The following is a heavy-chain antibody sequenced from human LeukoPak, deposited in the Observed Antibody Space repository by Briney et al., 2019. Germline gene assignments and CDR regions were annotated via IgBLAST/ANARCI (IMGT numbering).Heavy chain of an antibody. Sequence: SETLSLTCTVSGYSISSGYYWGWIRQPPGKGLEWIGSIYHSGSTYYNPSLKSRVTISVDTSKNQFSLRLSSVTAADTAVYYCARARSSFGEKLELRYFDYWGQGTLVTVSS. D-gene: IGHD1-7*01. CDR2: IYHSGST. CDR3: ARARSSFGEKLELRYFDY. J-gene: IGHJ4*02. CDR1: GYSISSGYY. V-gene: IGHV4-38-2*02.